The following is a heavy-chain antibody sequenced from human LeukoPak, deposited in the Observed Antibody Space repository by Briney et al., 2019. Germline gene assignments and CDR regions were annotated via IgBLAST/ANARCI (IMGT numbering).Heavy chain of an antibody. D-gene: IGHD6-19*01. CDR2: FDPEDGET. CDR1: GGTFSSYA. CDR3: ATGEGRIAVAGSFDY. J-gene: IGHJ4*02. V-gene: IGHV1-24*01. Sequence: GSSVKVSCKASGGTFSSYAISWVRQAPGKGLEWMGGFDPEDGETIYAQKFQGRVTMTEDTSTDTAYMELSSLRSEDTAVYYCATGEGRIAVAGSFDYWGQGTLVTVSS.